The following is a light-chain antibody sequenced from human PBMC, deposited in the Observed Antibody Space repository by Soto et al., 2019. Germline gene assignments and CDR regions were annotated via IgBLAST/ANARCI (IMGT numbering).Light chain of an antibody. V-gene: IGKV3-20*01. CDR2: GAS. Sequence: EIVLTQSPGTLSFSPGERATLSRLASQSVRSNFLAWYQQKPGQAPRLLIYGASNRATGIPDRFSGSGSGTDFTLTITRLEPEDFAMYYCQRYDSFRTFGQGTKVDIK. J-gene: IGKJ1*01. CDR1: QSVRSNF. CDR3: QRYDSFRT.